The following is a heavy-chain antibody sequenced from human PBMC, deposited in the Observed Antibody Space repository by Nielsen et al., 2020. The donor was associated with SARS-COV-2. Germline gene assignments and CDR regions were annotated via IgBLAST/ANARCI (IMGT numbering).Heavy chain of an antibody. CDR2: IHYSGIT. V-gene: IGHV4-61*05. Sequence: SETLSLTCTVSGASISGSSNYWSWIRQPPGKGLEWIAYIHYSGITNYNTSLKSRVTISVDTSKNQFSLKLSSVTAADTAVYYCARHGAHDYGENDAFDIWGQGTMVTVSS. J-gene: IGHJ3*02. CDR3: ARHGAHDYGENDAFDI. CDR1: GASISGSSNY. D-gene: IGHD4-17*01.